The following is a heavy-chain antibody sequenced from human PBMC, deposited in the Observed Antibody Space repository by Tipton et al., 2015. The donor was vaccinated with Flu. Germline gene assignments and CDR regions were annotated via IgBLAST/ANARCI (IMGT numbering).Heavy chain of an antibody. V-gene: IGHV4-59*01. CDR2: IYYTGSA. CDR3: AATEETSYDSSGYGLGSNWFDP. J-gene: IGHJ5*02. CDR1: AGSINSYY. Sequence: GLVKPSETLSLTCTVSAGSINSYYWSWIRQAPGKGPEWIGNIYYTGSADYNPSLKSRVTISVDTSKNQFSLRLNSVTAADTAVCYCAATEETSYDSSGYGLGSNWFDPWGQGTLVTVSS. D-gene: IGHD3-22*01.